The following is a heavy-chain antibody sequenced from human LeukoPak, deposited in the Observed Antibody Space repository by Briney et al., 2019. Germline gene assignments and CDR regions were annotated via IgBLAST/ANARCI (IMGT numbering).Heavy chain of an antibody. CDR3: ARDRALDKQWLAY. CDR1: GFTFSDYY. CDR2: ISSSGSTI. V-gene: IGHV3-11*01. J-gene: IGHJ4*02. D-gene: IGHD6-19*01. Sequence: GGSLRLSCAASGFTFSDYYMSWIRQAPGKGLEWVSYISSSGSTIYYADSVKGRFTISRDNAKNSLYLQMNSLRAEDTAVYYCARDRALDKQWLAYWGRGTLVTVSS.